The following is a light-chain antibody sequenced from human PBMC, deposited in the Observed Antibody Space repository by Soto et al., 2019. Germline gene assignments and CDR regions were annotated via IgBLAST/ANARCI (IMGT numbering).Light chain of an antibody. CDR2: EVS. CDR1: ISDLGAYKY. J-gene: IGLJ1*01. V-gene: IGLV2-14*03. Sequence: QSALTQPASVSGSPGQSITISCAGTISDLGAYKYVSWYQQHPDKAPKLILYEVSRRPSGVSNRFSGSKSGNTASLTISGLLAEDEADYSCSSYTNNSTLVFGTGTKVTVL. CDR3: SSYTNNSTLV.